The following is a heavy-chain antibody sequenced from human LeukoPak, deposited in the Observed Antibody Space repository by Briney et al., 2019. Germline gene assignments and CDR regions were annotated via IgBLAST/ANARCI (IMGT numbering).Heavy chain of an antibody. CDR2: IRSKASGATI. D-gene: IGHD6-19*01. CDR1: GFTSTNYG. V-gene: IGHV3-49*04. Sequence: GRSLRLSCIGSGFTSTNYGMSWVRRAPGKGLEWVGCIRSKASGATIQYAASVKGRFSIARDDSKNIAYLQMNSLKTEDTAVYYCTRDAYSTGWNSGYWGQGTPVTVSS. J-gene: IGHJ4*02. CDR3: TRDAYSTGWNSGY.